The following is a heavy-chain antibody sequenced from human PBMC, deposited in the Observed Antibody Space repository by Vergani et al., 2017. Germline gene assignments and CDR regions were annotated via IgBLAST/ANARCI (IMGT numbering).Heavy chain of an antibody. CDR3: ARHTSRYVYSGYDPIDY. V-gene: IGHV5-51*01. Sequence: EVQLVQSGAEVQKPGESLKISCKGYGYSFTNYWIGWVRQLPGKGMAWMGIIYPGDSATRYSSSFQGQVTISADKSIITAYLQWSSLKASDTAMYYCARHTSRYVYSGYDPIDYWGQGTLVTVSS. J-gene: IGHJ4*02. CDR1: GYSFTNYW. CDR2: IYPGDSAT. D-gene: IGHD5-12*01.